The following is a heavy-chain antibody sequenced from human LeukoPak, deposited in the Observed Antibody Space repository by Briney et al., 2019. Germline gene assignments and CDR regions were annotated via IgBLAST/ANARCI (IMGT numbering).Heavy chain of an antibody. J-gene: IGHJ4*02. CDR2: IWYDGSNK. D-gene: IGHD6-19*01. CDR3: AKDLVRGWTERGIDY. V-gene: IGHV3-33*06. CDR1: GFSFSSYG. Sequence: GGSLRLSCAASGFSFSSYGMHWVRQAPGQGLEWVAVIWYDGSNKYSADSVEGRFTISRDNSKNTLYLQMNSLRAEDTAVYYSAKDLVRGWTERGIDYWGQGTLVTVSS.